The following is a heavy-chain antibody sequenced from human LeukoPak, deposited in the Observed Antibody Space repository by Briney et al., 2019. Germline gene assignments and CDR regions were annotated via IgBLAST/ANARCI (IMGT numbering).Heavy chain of an antibody. CDR2: INHSGST. J-gene: IGHJ4*02. V-gene: IGHV4-34*01. CDR3: ARYVVFGSGKYYFDY. D-gene: IGHD3-10*01. CDR1: GGSFSGYY. Sequence: SETLSLTCAVYGGSFSGYYWSWIRQPPGKGLEWIGEINHSGSTNYNPSLKSRVTISVDTSKNQFSLRLSSVTAADTAMYFCARYVVFGSGKYYFDYWGQGSLVTVSS.